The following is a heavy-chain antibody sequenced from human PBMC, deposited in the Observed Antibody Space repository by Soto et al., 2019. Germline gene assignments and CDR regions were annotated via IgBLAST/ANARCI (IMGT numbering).Heavy chain of an antibody. CDR3: AREDTVVVPAAKHYGRDL. J-gene: IGHJ6*02. V-gene: IGHV1-2*04. D-gene: IGHD2-2*01. CDR2: INPNSGGT. CDR1: VYTFTGYY. Sequence: VKGSCKASVYTFTGYYMHWVRQAPGQGLEWMGWINPNSGGTNYAQKFQGWVTMTRDTSISTAYMELSRLRSDDTAVYYCAREDTVVVPAAKHYGRDLWRQGST.